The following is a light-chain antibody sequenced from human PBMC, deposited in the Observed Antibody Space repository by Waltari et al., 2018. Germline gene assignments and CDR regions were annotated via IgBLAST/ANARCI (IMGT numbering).Light chain of an antibody. J-gene: IGLJ1*01. CDR2: EVS. V-gene: IGLV2-14*01. CDR1: STDVGGYNY. Sequence: QSALTQPASVSGSPGQSITISCTGTSTDVGGYNYVSWYQQHPGKAPKLMVFEVSNRPSGVSNPCSGAKSGNTASLTISGLQAEDEADYYCSSYTSSSTYVFGTGTKVTVL. CDR3: SSYTSSSTYV.